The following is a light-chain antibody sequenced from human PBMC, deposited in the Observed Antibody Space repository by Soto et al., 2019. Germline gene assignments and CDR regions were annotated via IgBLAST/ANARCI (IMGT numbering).Light chain of an antibody. J-gene: IGKJ1*01. CDR2: AAS. CDR3: QQSYSTPPT. Sequence: DIQMTQSPSTLSASIGDRVTIICRASQSISGYLTWYQQKPGKAPKLLIYAASTLQSGVPSRFSGSGSGTDLTLTISSLQPEDFATYYRQQSYSTPPTFGQGTKVDIK. CDR1: QSISGY. V-gene: IGKV1-39*01.